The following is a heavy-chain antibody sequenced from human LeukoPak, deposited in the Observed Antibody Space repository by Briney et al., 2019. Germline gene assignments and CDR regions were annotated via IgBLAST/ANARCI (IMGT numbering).Heavy chain of an antibody. D-gene: IGHD1-26*01. J-gene: IGHJ4*02. CDR1: GFTFSSYA. V-gene: IGHV3-23*01. CDR2: ISGGGGST. Sequence: GGSRRLSCAASGFTFSSYAMSWVRQAPGKGLEWVSGISGGGGSTYYADSVKGRFTISRDNSKNTLYLQMNSLRAEDTAVYYCAKGPVGWSLCYFNYWGQGTLLTVSS. CDR3: AKGPVGWSLCYFNY.